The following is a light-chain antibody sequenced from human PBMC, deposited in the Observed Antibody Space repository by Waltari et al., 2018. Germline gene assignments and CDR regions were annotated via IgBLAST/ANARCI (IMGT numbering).Light chain of an antibody. V-gene: IGLV1-40*01. Sequence: QSVLRQPPSVSGAPGQSVIIPCTGRSPNIGSGYAVHWYQHLPGTAPKLLIYGDNRRPSRVPDRFSGSKSATSASLTISGLQGDDEGDYYCQSYDTRLSGSVFGGGTKLTVL. CDR3: QSYDTRLSGSV. CDR1: SPNIGSGYA. CDR2: GDN. J-gene: IGLJ3*02.